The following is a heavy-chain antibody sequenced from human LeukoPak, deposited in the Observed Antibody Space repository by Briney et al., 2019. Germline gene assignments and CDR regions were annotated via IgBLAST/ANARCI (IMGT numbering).Heavy chain of an antibody. CDR2: ISGSGGST. CDR1: GFTFSSYA. Sequence: GGSLRLSWTASGFTFSSYAMGWVRQAQGKGLEWVSIISGSGGSTYYTDSAKGRFTISRDNSKNTLNLEMNSLRPDDSAVYYCGKGPGYSVYDNLPHHWGQGTLVTVSS. J-gene: IGHJ5*02. V-gene: IGHV3-23*01. D-gene: IGHD5/OR15-5a*01. CDR3: GKGPGYSVYDNLPHH.